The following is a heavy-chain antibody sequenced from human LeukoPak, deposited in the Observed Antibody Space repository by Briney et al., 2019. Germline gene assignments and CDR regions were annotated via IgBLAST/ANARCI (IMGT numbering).Heavy chain of an antibody. Sequence: SETLSLTCTVSGGSISSGDYYWSWIRQPPGKGLEWIGYIYYSGSTYYNPSLKSRVTISVDRSKNQFSLKLSSVTAADTAVYYCARATKGAGIVVVRAFDIWGQGTMVTVSS. J-gene: IGHJ3*02. CDR1: GGSISSGDYY. CDR3: ARATKGAGIVVVRAFDI. CDR2: IYYSGST. V-gene: IGHV4-30-4*08. D-gene: IGHD2-2*01.